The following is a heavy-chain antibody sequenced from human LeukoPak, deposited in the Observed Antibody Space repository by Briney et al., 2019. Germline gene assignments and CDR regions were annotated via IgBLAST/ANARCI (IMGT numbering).Heavy chain of an antibody. CDR1: GYNFSSNW. D-gene: IGHD3-9*01. J-gene: IGHJ5*02. CDR2: IYPGDSDT. Sequence: GESLKISCKGSGYNFSSNWIGWVRQVPGKGLEWMGIIYPGDSDTRYSPSFQGQVPISADKSISTAYVQWSSLKASDTAMYYCARLYDILTSNSFDPWGQGTLVTVSS. CDR3: ARLYDILTSNSFDP. V-gene: IGHV5-51*01.